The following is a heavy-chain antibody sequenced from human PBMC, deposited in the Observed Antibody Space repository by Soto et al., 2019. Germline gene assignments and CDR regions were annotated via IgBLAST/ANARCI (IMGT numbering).Heavy chain of an antibody. D-gene: IGHD6-19*01. CDR3: AREQWLRKGHYFDY. Sequence: QITLKESGPTLVKPTQTLTLTCTFSGFSLSTSGVGVGWIRQPPGKALEWLALIYWDDDKRYSPSLKSRLTITQDTSKNQVALTMTNMAPVDTATYYCAREQWLRKGHYFDYWGQGTLVTVSS. CDR2: IYWDDDK. CDR1: GFSLSTSGVG. V-gene: IGHV2-5*02. J-gene: IGHJ4*02.